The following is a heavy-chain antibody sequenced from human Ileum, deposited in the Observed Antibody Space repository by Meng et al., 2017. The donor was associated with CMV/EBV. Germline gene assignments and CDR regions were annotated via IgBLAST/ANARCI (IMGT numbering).Heavy chain of an antibody. Sequence: SGYTFINYYMHWVRQAPGQGLEWMGVINPSGGSTTYAQNFQGRVTMTRDTSTTTVYMELSSLTSEDTAVYYCAKASFVHGDYDDWFDPWGQGTLVTVSS. CDR3: AKASFVHGDYDDWFDP. D-gene: IGHD4-17*01. CDR2: INPSGGST. J-gene: IGHJ5*02. CDR1: GYTFINYY. V-gene: IGHV1-46*01.